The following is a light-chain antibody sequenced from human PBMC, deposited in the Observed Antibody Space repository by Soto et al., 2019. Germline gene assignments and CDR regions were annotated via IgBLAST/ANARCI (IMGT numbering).Light chain of an antibody. CDR2: GAS. CDR1: QSVGGN. J-gene: IGKJ1*01. CDR3: QQYSNWPPWT. Sequence: DTVMTQSPVTLSVSPGERATLSCRASQSVGGNFAWYQQKPGQAPRLLIYGASKRATGVPDRFSGSGSGAVFTLTISSLQSDDFALYYCQQYSNWPPWTFGQGTKVEVK. V-gene: IGKV3-15*01.